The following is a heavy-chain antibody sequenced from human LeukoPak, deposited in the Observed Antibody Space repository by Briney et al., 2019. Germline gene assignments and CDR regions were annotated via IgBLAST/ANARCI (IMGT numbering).Heavy chain of an antibody. CDR3: AKEKGPRLPFDY. V-gene: IGHV3-23*01. Sequence: PGGSLRLSCAASGFTFSNYGMGWVRQAPGKGLEWASAISAGGDNTYYANSVRGRFTISGDNSKNTLYLQMNTLRAEDTALYFCAKEKGPRLPFDYWGQGTLVTVSS. D-gene: IGHD3-16*01. CDR1: GFTFSNYG. J-gene: IGHJ4*02. CDR2: ISAGGDNT.